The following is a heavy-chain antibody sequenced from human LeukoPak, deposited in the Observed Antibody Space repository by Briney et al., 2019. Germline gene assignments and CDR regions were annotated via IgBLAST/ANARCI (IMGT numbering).Heavy chain of an antibody. CDR3: ARVFHCSGSICYSRIDP. J-gene: IGHJ5*02. D-gene: IGHD2-15*01. V-gene: IGHV1-2*02. CDR2: INPNSGDT. Sequence: ASVKVSCKASGYTFAGYSMHWVRQAPGQGLEWMGWINPNSGDTNYAQKLQGRVTITRDTSISTAYMELSRLRSDDTAVYYCARVFHCSGSICYSRIDPWGQGTLVTVSS. CDR1: GYTFAGYS.